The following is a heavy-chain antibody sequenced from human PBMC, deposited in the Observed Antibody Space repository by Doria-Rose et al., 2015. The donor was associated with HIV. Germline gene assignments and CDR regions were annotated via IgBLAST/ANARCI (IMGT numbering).Heavy chain of an antibody. V-gene: IGHV3-9*01. CDR1: GFSFESYA. J-gene: IGHJ6*03. CDR3: AKAPIIGPKYYFYMDV. Sequence: VQLVQSGGGLVQPGRSLRLSCVGSGFSFESYAMHWVRLAPGKGLEWVAGISWDSGAKGNADSVEVRFTISRDNAKKSVYLEMRSLRPEGTAFYYCAKAPIIGPKYYFYMDVWGKGTSVTVSS. D-gene: IGHD3-3*01. CDR2: ISWDSGAK.